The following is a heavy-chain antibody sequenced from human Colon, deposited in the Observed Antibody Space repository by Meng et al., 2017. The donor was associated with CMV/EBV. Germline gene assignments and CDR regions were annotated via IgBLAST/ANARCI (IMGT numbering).Heavy chain of an antibody. V-gene: IGHV4-34*01. CDR1: GGSFSNFF. Sequence: SETLSLTCAVYGGSFSNFFWTWVRQAPGKGLEWIGEIKESGSTNYNPSLGSRFTISLDTSKSQFSLRVTSVTAADTAVYYCARWGFVGGNGDFVRSFDPWGQGTLVTVSS. J-gene: IGHJ5*02. D-gene: IGHD4-17*01. CDR3: ARWGFVGGNGDFVRSFDP. CDR2: IKESGST.